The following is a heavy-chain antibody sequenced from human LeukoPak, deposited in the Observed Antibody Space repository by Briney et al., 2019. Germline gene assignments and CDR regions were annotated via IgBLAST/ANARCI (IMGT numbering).Heavy chain of an antibody. CDR3: AKDSSSLYFDY. J-gene: IGHJ4*02. CDR1: GFTFTNYD. CDR2: ISGSGDIT. V-gene: IGHV3-23*01. D-gene: IGHD6-6*01. Sequence: PGGSLRLSCAASGFTFTNYDMNWVRQAPGKGLEWVSAISGSGDITYYADSVKGRFTISRDNSNNTRYLQMNSLRAEDTAVYYCAKDSSSLYFDYWGQGTLVTVSS.